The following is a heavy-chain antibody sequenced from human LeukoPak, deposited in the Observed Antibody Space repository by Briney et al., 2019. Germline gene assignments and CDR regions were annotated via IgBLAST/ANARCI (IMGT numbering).Heavy chain of an antibody. CDR2: ISYDGSNK. V-gene: IGHV3-30*18. D-gene: IGHD2-15*01. J-gene: IGHJ4*02. CDR1: GFTFSSYG. CDR3: AKDYGYCSGGSCYSFDY. Sequence: GGSLRLSCAASGFTFSSYGMHWVRQAPGKGLEWVAVISYDGSNKYYADSVKGRFTISRDNSKNTLYLQMKSLRAEDTAVYYCAKDYGYCSGGSCYSFDYWGQGTLVNVSS.